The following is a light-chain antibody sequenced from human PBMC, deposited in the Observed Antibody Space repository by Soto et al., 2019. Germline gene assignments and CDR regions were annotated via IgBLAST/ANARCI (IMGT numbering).Light chain of an antibody. CDR3: QLFGSSPKT. V-gene: IGKV3-20*01. J-gene: IGKJ1*01. CDR1: QSVSSSY. Sequence: EIVLTQSPGTLSLSPGERATLSCRASQSVSSSYSAWYQQKPGKAPRLLISGASSRATDIPDRFSGSGSGTDFTLTISRLEPEDFAVYYCQLFGSSPKTFGQGTKVEIK. CDR2: GAS.